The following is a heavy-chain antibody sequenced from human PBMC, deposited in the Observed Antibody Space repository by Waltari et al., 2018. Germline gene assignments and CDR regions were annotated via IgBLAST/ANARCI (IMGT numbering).Heavy chain of an antibody. V-gene: IGHV1-24*01. CDR1: GYTLTELS. D-gene: IGHD3-3*01. Sequence: QVQLVQSGAEVKKPGASVKVSCKVSGYTLTELSMHWVRQAPGKGLEWMGGFDPEDGETIYAQKFQGRVTMTEDTATDTAYMELSSLRSEDTAVYYCATDQKLPYYDFWSGYYGFDYWGQGTLVTVSS. J-gene: IGHJ4*02. CDR2: FDPEDGET. CDR3: ATDQKLPYYDFWSGYYGFDY.